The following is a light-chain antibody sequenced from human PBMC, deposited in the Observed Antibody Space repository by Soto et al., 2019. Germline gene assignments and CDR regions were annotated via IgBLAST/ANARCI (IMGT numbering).Light chain of an antibody. Sequence: DIQMTQSPSSLSVSVGARVTITCQASQDISNFLNWYQQKPGKAPKLLINDASNLETGVPSRFSGSGSGTDFTFTISSLQPEDIATYYCQHYDNLVTFGPGTKVDIK. J-gene: IGKJ3*01. V-gene: IGKV1-33*01. CDR3: QHYDNLVT. CDR1: QDISNF. CDR2: DAS.